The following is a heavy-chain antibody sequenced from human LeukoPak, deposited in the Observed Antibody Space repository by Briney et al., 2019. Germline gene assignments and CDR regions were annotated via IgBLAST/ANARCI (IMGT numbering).Heavy chain of an antibody. D-gene: IGHD5-18*01. J-gene: IGHJ5*02. V-gene: IGHV1-69*06. CDR3: ARDGDTAMVTSFNWFDP. Sequence: SVKVSCKASGGTFSSYAISWVRQAPGQGLEWMGGIIPIFGTANYAQKFQGRVTITADKSTSTAYMELSSLRSEDTAVYYCARDGDTAMVTSFNWFDPWGQGTLVTVSS. CDR2: IIPIFGTA. CDR1: GGTFSSYA.